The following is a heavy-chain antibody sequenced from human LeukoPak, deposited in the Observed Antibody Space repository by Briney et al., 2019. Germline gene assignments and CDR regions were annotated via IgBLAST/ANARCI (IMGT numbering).Heavy chain of an antibody. Sequence: GGSVKVSCKASGGTFSSYAISWVRQAPGQGLEWMGGIIPIFGTANYAQKFQGRVTITADESTSTAYMELSSLRSEDTAVYYCARRGVYSDGYNYAFDIWGQGTMVTVSS. J-gene: IGHJ3*02. D-gene: IGHD5-24*01. V-gene: IGHV1-69*13. CDR2: IIPIFGTA. CDR3: ARRGVYSDGYNYAFDI. CDR1: GGTFSSYA.